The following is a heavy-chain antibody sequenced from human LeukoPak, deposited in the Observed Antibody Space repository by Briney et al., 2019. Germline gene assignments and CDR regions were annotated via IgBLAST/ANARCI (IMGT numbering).Heavy chain of an antibody. D-gene: IGHD1/OR15-1a*01. V-gene: IGHV4-31*03. J-gene: IGHJ6*03. CDR3: AREIRMPSPTSYYYYMDV. CDR2: IYYSGST. CDR1: GGSISSGGYY. Sequence: SETLPLTCTVSGGSISSGGYYWSWIRQHPGKGLEWIGYIYYSGSTYYNPSLKSRVTISVDTSKNQFSLKLSSVTAADTAVYYCAREIRMPSPTSYYYYMDVWGKGTTVTVSS.